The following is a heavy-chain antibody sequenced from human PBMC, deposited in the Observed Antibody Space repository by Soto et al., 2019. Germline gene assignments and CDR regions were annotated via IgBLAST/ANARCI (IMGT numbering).Heavy chain of an antibody. CDR3: EKGYGAKFGWFDP. CDR2: ISSDGGT. CDR1: GFIFSSYA. V-gene: IGHV3-23*01. D-gene: IGHD4-17*01. J-gene: IGHJ5*02. Sequence: GGSLRLSCAASGFIFSSYAMSWVRQAPGKGLEWVSLISSDGGTFYADSVKGRFTISRDNPKNTLYLQTDSLRAEDTAVYYCEKGYGAKFGWFDPWGQGTLVTVSS.